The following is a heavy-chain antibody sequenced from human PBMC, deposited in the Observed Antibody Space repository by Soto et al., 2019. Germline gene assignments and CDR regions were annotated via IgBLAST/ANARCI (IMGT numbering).Heavy chain of an antibody. CDR2: VSSDGETK. D-gene: IGHD6-19*01. CDR1: GFTFSAYG. CDR3: AKEIEVAGDLDY. V-gene: IGHV3-30*18. Sequence: QVRLVESGGGVVQPGKSLRLSCVASGFTFSAYGIHWVRQAPGKGLEWVGVVSSDGETKYYADALKGRFTISRDNSKNTMYLQMASLRPEDTAVYYCAKEIEVAGDLDYWGHGTLVTVSS. J-gene: IGHJ4*01.